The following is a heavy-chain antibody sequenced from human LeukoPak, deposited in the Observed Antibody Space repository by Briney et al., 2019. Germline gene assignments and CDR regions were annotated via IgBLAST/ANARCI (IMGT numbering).Heavy chain of an antibody. J-gene: IGHJ5*02. Sequence: ASVKVSSTVSGYTLTELSMHWVRQAPGKGLEWMGGFDPEDGETIYAQKFQGRVTMTEDTSTDTAYMELSSLRSEDTAVYYCATDLYSNYHWFDPWGQGTLVTVSS. D-gene: IGHD4-11*01. CDR1: GYTLTELS. CDR3: ATDLYSNYHWFDP. V-gene: IGHV1-24*01. CDR2: FDPEDGET.